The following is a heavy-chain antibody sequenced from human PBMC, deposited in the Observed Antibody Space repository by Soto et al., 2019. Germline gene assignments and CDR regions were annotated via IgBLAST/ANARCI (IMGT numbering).Heavy chain of an antibody. J-gene: IGHJ3*02. CDR1: GFTFSSYA. CDR2: IGTAGDT. CDR3: ARDRDSSGYDAFDI. D-gene: IGHD3-22*01. V-gene: IGHV3-13*01. Sequence: GGSLRLSCAASGFTFSSYAMSWVRQATGKGLEWVSAIGTAGDTYYPGSVKGRFTISRENAKNSLYLQMNSLRAGDTAVYYCARDRDSSGYDAFDIWGQGTMVTVSS.